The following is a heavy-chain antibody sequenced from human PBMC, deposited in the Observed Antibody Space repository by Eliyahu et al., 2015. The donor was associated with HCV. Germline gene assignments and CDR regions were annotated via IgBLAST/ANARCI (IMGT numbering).Heavy chain of an antibody. Sequence: LEWVSYISSSGSTIYHADSVKGRFTISRDNAKRSLYLQMNSLRAEDTAVYYCARPREFMITFGGVMVPGAVDVWGQGTTVTVSS. CDR3: ARPREFMITFGGVMVPGAVDV. CDR2: ISSSGSTI. V-gene: IGHV3-11*04. D-gene: IGHD3-16*01. J-gene: IGHJ6*02.